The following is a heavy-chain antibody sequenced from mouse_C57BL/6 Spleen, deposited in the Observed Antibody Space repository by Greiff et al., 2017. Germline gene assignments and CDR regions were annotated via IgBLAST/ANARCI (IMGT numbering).Heavy chain of an antibody. J-gene: IGHJ3*01. D-gene: IGHD2-3*01. V-gene: IGHV1-82*01. CDR2: IYPGDGDT. CDR3: ARGGDGYWFAY. Sequence: VQLQQSGPELVKPGASVKISCKASGYAFSSSWMNWVKQRPGKGLEWIGRIYPGDGDTNYNGKFKGKATLTADKSSSTAYMQLSSLTSGDSAVYFCARGGDGYWFAYWGQGTLVTVSA. CDR1: GYAFSSSW.